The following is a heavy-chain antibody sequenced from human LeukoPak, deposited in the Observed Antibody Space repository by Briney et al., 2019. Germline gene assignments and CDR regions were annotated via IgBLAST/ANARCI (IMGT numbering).Heavy chain of an antibody. CDR3: ARGRLRYFDWLPISDWYFDL. J-gene: IGHJ2*01. CDR2: IYTSGST. CDR1: GGSISSYD. D-gene: IGHD3-9*01. V-gene: IGHV4-4*07. Sequence: SETLSLTCTVSGGSISSYDWSWIRQPAGKGLEWIGRIYTSGSTNYNPSLKSRVTMSVDTSKNQFSLKLSSVTAADTAVYYCARGRLRYFDWLPISDWYFDLWGRGTLVTVSS.